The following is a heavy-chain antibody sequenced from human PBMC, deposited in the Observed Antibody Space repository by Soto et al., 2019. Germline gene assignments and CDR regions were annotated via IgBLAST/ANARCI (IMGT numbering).Heavy chain of an antibody. J-gene: IGHJ3*02. CDR1: GFTFSDYY. CDR2: ISSSSSYT. V-gene: IGHV3-11*06. Sequence: GGSLRLSCAASGFTFSDYYMSWIRQAPGKGLEWVSYISSSSSYTSYADSVKGRFTISRDNAKNSLYLQMNSLRAEDTAVYYCARDHGDGDAFDIWGQGTMVTVSS. CDR3: ARDHGDGDAFDI. D-gene: IGHD4-17*01.